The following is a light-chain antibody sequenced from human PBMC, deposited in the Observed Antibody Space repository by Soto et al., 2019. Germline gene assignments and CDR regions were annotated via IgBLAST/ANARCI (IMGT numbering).Light chain of an antibody. V-gene: IGLV1-40*01. CDR2: GNR. J-gene: IGLJ7*01. CDR3: QAYDYRPTAFV. Sequence: QSVLTQPPSVSGAPGQRVTISCTGNNSNLGAGYDVHWYQQLPGAAPKLVIFGNRNRPSGVPERFSGSKSGTSASLAITGLQAEDEADDYFQAYDYRPTAFVFGGGTRLTVL. CDR1: NSNLGAGYD.